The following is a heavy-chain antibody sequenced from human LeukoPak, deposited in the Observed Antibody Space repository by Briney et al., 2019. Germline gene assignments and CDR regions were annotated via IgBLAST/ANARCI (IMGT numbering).Heavy chain of an antibody. CDR2: ISKSGSDI. CDR1: GVLTFSGYT. J-gene: IGHJ4*02. Sequence: GGSLRLSCAASGVLTFSGYTMNWVRQSPGKGLEWLSSISKSGSDIYYADSVRGRFTISRDNARKSLYLQMNSLRADDKALYYCVRDSAAGSRSPGIHWGQGTLVTVSS. CDR3: VRDSAAGSRSPGIH. D-gene: IGHD2-15*01. V-gene: IGHV3-21*01.